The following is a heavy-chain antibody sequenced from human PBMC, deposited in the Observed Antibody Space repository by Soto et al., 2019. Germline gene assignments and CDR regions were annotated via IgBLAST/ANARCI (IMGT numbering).Heavy chain of an antibody. J-gene: IGHJ4*02. V-gene: IGHV3-30*18. CDR1: RFTFSNYV. Sequence: GGSLRLSCAASRFTFSNYVMHWVRQTPGKGLEWVAVISYDGSNKYYADSVKGRFTISRDNSKNTLYLQMNSLRAEDTAVYYCVKGGYHYFDYWGQATPVTVSS. CDR2: ISYDGSNK. D-gene: IGHD5-12*01. CDR3: VKGGYHYFDY.